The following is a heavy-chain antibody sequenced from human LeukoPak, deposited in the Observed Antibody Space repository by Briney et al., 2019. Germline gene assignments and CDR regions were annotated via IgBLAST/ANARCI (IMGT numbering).Heavy chain of an antibody. J-gene: IGHJ4*02. V-gene: IGHV4-38-2*02. CDR3: ARVWDVGYSSGWPEGYFDY. D-gene: IGHD6-19*01. Sequence: SETLSLTCTVSGYSISSGYFWGWIRQPPGKGLEWIAIIHSGESPYYSPSLEGRVTMAIDTSKNQFSLKLSSVTAADTAVYYCARVWDVGYSSGWPEGYFDYWGQGTLVTVSS. CDR2: IHSGESP. CDR1: GYSISSGYF.